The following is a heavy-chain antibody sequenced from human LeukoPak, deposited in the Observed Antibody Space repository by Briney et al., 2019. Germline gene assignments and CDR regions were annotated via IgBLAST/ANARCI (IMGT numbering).Heavy chain of an antibody. CDR2: IYHSGST. CDR3: ARDSGTTGEVKFDP. V-gene: IGHV4-4*02. D-gene: IGHD3-10*01. Sequence: SETLSLTFAVSGGSISSSNWWSWVRQPPGKGLEWIGEIYHSGSTNYNPSLKSRVTISVDKSKNQFSLKLSSVTAADTAVYYCARDSGTTGEVKFDPWGQGTLVTVSS. CDR1: GGSISSSNW. J-gene: IGHJ5*02.